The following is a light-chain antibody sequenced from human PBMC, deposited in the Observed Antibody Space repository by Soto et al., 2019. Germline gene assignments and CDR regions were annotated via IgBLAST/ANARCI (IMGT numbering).Light chain of an antibody. CDR2: SNN. CDR3: AAWDDRLKGPV. J-gene: IGLJ2*01. Sequence: QSALTQPPSASGTPGQRVTISCSGSSSNIGSNSVNWYQQLPGTAPKLLIYSNNQRPSGVPDRFSGSKSGTSASLAISGLQSEDEADYYCAAWDDRLKGPVFGGGTKLTVL. CDR1: SSNIGSNS. V-gene: IGLV1-44*01.